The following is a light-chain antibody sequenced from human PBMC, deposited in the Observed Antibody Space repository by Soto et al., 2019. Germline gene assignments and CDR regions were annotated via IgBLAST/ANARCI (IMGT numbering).Light chain of an antibody. J-gene: IGLJ1*01. Sequence: QSVLTQPPSVSGAPGQRATISCTGSSSNIGAGYDVHWYQQLPGTAPKLLIYGNSNRPSGVPDRFSGSKSGTSASLAITGLQAEDEADYYCQSYDSSLSNVFGTGTKVTVL. CDR3: QSYDSSLSNV. CDR1: SSNIGAGYD. V-gene: IGLV1-40*01. CDR2: GNS.